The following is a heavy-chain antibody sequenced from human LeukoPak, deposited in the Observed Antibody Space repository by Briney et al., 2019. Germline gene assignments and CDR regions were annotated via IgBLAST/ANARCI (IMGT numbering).Heavy chain of an antibody. V-gene: IGHV3-11*04. J-gene: IGHJ4*02. CDR1: GFTFSDSH. D-gene: IGHD4-17*01. CDR2: ISSSGRTA. CDR3: ARDRPGTVTTFDY. Sequence: PGGSLRLSCAASGFTFSDSHMTWIRQAPGKGLEWVSYISSSGRTAYYADSVKGRVTISRGNAKNSLYLQMNSLRAEDTAMYYCARDRPGTVTTFDYWGQGTLVTVSS.